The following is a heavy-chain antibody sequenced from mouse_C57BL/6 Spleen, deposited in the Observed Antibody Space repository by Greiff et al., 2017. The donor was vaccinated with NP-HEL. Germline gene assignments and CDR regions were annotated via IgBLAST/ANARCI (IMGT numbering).Heavy chain of an antibody. D-gene: IGHD2-2*01. V-gene: IGHV1-82*01. CDR3: VDMVTTAFYYAMDY. CDR2: IYPGDGDT. CDR1: GYAFSSSW. J-gene: IGHJ4*01. Sequence: VQLQQSGPELVKPGASVKISCKASGYAFSSSWMNWVKQRPGKGLEWIGRIYPGDGDTNYNGKFKGKATLTADKSSSTAYMQLSSLTSEDSAVYFCVDMVTTAFYYAMDYWGQGTSVTVSS.